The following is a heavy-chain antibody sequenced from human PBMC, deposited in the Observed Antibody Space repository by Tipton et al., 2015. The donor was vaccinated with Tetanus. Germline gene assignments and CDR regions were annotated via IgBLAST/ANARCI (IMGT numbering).Heavy chain of an antibody. V-gene: IGHV4-31*03. CDR2: IYYSGST. D-gene: IGHD2-8*01. CDR3: AKVPWEGVYANWFDP. J-gene: IGHJ5*02. CDR1: GGSIGSGGNY. Sequence: TLSLTCTISGGSIGSGGNYWSWIRQHPGKGLEWIGNIYYSGSTYYNPSLKSRVTRSVDTSTNQFSLKLSSVTAADTAVYYCAKVPWEGVYANWFDPWGQGTLVTVSS.